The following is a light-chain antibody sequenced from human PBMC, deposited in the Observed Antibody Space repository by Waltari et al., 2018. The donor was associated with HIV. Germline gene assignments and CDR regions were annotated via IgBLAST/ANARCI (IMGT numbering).Light chain of an antibody. CDR1: HSSLRNTY. V-gene: IGLV1-51*01. CDR3: GTWDSNLNAV. Sequence: LTQPPSVSAAPGQRVTIPCSGSHSSLRNTYVSWYQQLPGTAPKVLLYENDKRPSGIPDRFSAYKFGTSATLDITGLQVGDEGDYYCGTWDSNLNAVFGGGTKLTV. CDR2: END. J-gene: IGLJ2*01.